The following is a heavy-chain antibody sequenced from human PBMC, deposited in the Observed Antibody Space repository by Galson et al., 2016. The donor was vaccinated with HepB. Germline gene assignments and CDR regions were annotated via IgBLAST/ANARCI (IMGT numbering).Heavy chain of an antibody. CDR1: GFSLSGSEVG. D-gene: IGHD4-17*01. V-gene: IGHV2-5*02. CDR3: AHSSHDYGDYSYNYYMDV. J-gene: IGHJ6*03. CDR2: IYWDDEK. Sequence: PALVKPTQTLTVTCSFSGFSLSGSEVGVGWIRQPPGKALEWLALIYWDDEKRYSPSLKTRLAITKDTSRNQVVLTLNNVDPVDTATYYCAHSSHDYGDYSYNYYMDVWGKGTTVTVSS.